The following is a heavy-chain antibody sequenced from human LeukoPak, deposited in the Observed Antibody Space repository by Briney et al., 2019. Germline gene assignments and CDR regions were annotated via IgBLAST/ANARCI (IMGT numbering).Heavy chain of an antibody. D-gene: IGHD3-22*01. J-gene: IGHJ3*02. V-gene: IGHV1-2*02. CDR2: INPNSGGT. CDR1: GYTFTGYY. CDR3: ARDRGYYYDSSGYYYTDAFDI. Sequence: ASVKVSCKASGYTFTGYYMHWVRQAPGQGLEWMGWINPNSGGTSYAQKFQGRVTMTRDMSTSTVYMELSSLRSEDTAVYYCARDRGYYYDSSGYYYTDAFDIWGQGTMVTVSS.